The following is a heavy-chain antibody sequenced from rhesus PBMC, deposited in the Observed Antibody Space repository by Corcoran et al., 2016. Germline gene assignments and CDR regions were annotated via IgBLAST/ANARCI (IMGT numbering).Heavy chain of an antibody. Sequence: EVQLVESGGGLVQPGGSLRLSCAASGFTFSDYYMSWVRQAQGKGLEWVSSISRASSYIYYADSVKGRFTISRDNAKNSLSVQMNSLKTEDTAVYYCTRSLSGYSYGYFDYWGQGVLVTVSS. CDR1: GFTFSDYY. D-gene: IGHD5-24*01. V-gene: IGHV3S4*01. CDR3: TRSLSGYSYGYFDY. J-gene: IGHJ4*01. CDR2: ISRASSYI.